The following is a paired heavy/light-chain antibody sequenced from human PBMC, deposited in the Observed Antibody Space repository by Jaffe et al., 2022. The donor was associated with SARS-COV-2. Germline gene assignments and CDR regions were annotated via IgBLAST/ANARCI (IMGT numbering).Heavy chain of an antibody. J-gene: IGHJ5*02. CDR2: MNPNSGNT. CDR3: ARGHRSYDYVWGSYRPNWFDP. V-gene: IGHV1-8*01. D-gene: IGHD3-16*02. CDR1: GYTFTSYD. Sequence: QVQLVQSGAEVKKPGASVKVSCKASGYTFTSYDINWVRQATGQGLEWMGWMNPNSGNTGYAQKFQGRVTMTRNTSISTAYMELSSLRSEDTAVYYCARGHRSYDYVWGSYRPNWFDPWGQGTLVTVSS.
Light chain of an antibody. CDR3: GTWDSSLRGV. CDR2: ENN. J-gene: IGLJ2*01. CDR1: SSNIGNNY. Sequence: QSVLTQPPSVSAAPGQKVTISCSGSSSNIGNNYVSWYQQLPGTAPKLLIYENNKRPSGIPDRFSGSKSGTSATLGITGLQTGDEADYYCGTWDSSLRGVFGGGTKLTVL. V-gene: IGLV1-51*02.